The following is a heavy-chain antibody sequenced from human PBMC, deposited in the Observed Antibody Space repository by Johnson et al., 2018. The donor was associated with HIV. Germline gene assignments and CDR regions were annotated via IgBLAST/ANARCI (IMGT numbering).Heavy chain of an antibody. Sequence: QVQLVESGGGVVQPGRSLRLSCAASGFTFSSYAMHWVRQAPGKGLEWVAVISYDGSNKYYADSVKGRFTISRDNSTNTLYLQMTSLRAEDTAVYYCARASVSSPRYSSSSDDAFDIWGQGTMVTVSS. V-gene: IGHV3-30*04. CDR1: GFTFSSYA. J-gene: IGHJ3*02. CDR3: ARASVSSPRYSSSSDDAFDI. D-gene: IGHD6-6*01. CDR2: ISYDGSNK.